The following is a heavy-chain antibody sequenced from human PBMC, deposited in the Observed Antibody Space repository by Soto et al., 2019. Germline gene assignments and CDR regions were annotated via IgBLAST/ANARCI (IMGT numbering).Heavy chain of an antibody. V-gene: IGHV3-53*01. Sequence: GGSLRLSCAASGFTVSSNYMSWVRQAPGKGLEWVSVIYSGGSTYYADSVKGRFTISRDNSKNTLYLQMNSLRAEDTAVYYCARVVNERWLQLGLDYWGQGTLVTVSS. D-gene: IGHD5-18*01. CDR1: GFTVSSNY. J-gene: IGHJ4*02. CDR3: ARVVNERWLQLGLDY. CDR2: IYSGGST.